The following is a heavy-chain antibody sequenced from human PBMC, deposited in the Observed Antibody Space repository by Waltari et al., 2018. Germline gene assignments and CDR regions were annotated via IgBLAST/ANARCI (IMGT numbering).Heavy chain of an antibody. CDR1: VATFSSYV. CDR2: ISPVLGTT. V-gene: IGHV1-69*05. CDR3: ARGWLEVGPFDY. Sequence: QVQLVQSGAEVKKPGSSVKVSCKASVATFSSYVITWVRQAPGQGLEWMGGISPVLGTTNYAQKCQGRVTISTDVSTTTAYIDLSRLRSDDTAVYYCARGWLEVGPFDYWGQGTLVTVSS. D-gene: IGHD2-2*01. J-gene: IGHJ4*02.